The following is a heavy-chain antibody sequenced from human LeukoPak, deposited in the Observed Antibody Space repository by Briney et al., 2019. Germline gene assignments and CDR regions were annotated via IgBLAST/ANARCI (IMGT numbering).Heavy chain of an antibody. J-gene: IGHJ4*02. CDR2: ISGVGDG. CDR3: AKLYGDKDEK. CDR1: GFAINSQA. V-gene: IGHV3-23*01. Sequence: GGSLRLSCTASGFAINSQAMSWVRQAPGKGLEWVSAISGVGDGYYAESVKGRFTIFRDNSRNTVFLQLNRLRAEDTAVYYCAKLYGDKDEKWGQGTLVTVSS. D-gene: IGHD4-17*01.